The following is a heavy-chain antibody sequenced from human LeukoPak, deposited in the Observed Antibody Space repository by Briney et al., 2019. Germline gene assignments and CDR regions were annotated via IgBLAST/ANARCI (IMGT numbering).Heavy chain of an antibody. J-gene: IGHJ4*02. CDR1: GYTFTSYH. CDR3: VRVPPGTTIYAF. V-gene: IGHV1-8*01. CDR2: MNPNNSDI. D-gene: IGHD1-14*01. Sequence: GASVKVSCKASGYTFTSYHINWVRQATGQGLEWVGWMNPNNSDIGYAQKFQGRVTMTRNTSIGTAYMELSSLRSEDTAIYYCVRVPPGTTIYAFWGLGTLVTVSS.